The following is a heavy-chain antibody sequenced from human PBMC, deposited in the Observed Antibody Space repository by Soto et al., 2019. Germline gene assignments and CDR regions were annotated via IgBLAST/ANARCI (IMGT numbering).Heavy chain of an antibody. J-gene: IGHJ3*02. V-gene: IGHV7-4-1*01. CDR3: AREYSGSRFDAFDI. CDR1: GYTFTSYA. D-gene: IGHD1-26*01. CDR2: INTNTGNP. Sequence: QVQLVQSGSELKKPGASVKVSCKASGYTFTSYAMNWVRQAPGQGLEWMGWINTNTGNPTYAQGFTGRFVFSLDTSVSTADLQICSLKAEDTAVYYCAREYSGSRFDAFDIWGQGTMVTVSS.